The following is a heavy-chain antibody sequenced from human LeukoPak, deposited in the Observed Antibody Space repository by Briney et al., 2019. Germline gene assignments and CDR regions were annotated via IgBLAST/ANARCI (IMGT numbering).Heavy chain of an antibody. V-gene: IGHV3-48*04. Sequence: GGSLRLSCAASGFTFSSYSMNWVRQAPGKGLEWVSYISSSSSTIYYADSVKGRFTISRDNAKNSLYLQMNSLRAEDTAVYYCARDAYYDSSGYKAPSASYMDVWGKGTTVTVSS. CDR1: GFTFSSYS. CDR3: ARDAYYDSSGYKAPSASYMDV. D-gene: IGHD3-22*01. CDR2: ISSSSSTI. J-gene: IGHJ6*03.